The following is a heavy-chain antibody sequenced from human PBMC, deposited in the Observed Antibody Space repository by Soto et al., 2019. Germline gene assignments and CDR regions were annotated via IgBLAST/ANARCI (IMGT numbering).Heavy chain of an antibody. V-gene: IGHV3-9*01. CDR1: GFTFDDYG. CDR3: AKSMLWFGEFDL. CDR2: ISWNSGTT. J-gene: IGHJ4*02. D-gene: IGHD3-10*01. Sequence: EVQLVESGGALVQPGKSLTLSCAASGFTFDDYGMHWARQAPGKGLEWVSGISWNSGTTDYADSVKGRFTISRDNARNSLFLQMNSLRPEDTALYYCAKSMLWFGEFDLWGRGTLVTVSS.